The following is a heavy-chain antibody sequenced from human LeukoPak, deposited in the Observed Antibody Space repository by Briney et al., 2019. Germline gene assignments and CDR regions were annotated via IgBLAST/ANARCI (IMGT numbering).Heavy chain of an antibody. CDR3: ARHSWRGYSYAGIDY. D-gene: IGHD5-18*01. V-gene: IGHV5-51*01. J-gene: IGHJ4*02. Sequence: GESLKISGKGSGYSFTSYWIGWVRQMPGKGLEWMGIIYPGDSDTRYSPSFQGQVTISADKSISTAYLQWSSLKASDTAMYCCARHSWRGYSYAGIDYWGQGTLVTVSS. CDR1: GYSFTSYW. CDR2: IYPGDSDT.